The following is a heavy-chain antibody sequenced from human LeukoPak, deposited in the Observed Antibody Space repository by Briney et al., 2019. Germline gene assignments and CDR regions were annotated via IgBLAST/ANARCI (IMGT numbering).Heavy chain of an antibody. CDR2: IYSGGST. CDR1: GFTVSSNY. J-gene: IGHJ4*02. D-gene: IGHD1-1*01. Sequence: PGGSLRLSCAASGFTVSSNYMSWVRQAPGKGLESVSVIYSGGSTYYSDSVKGRFTISRDNSKNTLYLQMNSLRAEDTAVYYCARVFSGTFDYWGQGTLVTVSS. V-gene: IGHV3-66*02. CDR3: ARVFSGTFDY.